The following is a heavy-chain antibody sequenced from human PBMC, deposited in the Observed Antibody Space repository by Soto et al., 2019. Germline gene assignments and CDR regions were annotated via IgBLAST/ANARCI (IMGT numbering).Heavy chain of an antibody. CDR1: GYSFTSYW. CDR3: AKAPSPRVAAAAQGGYFDY. J-gene: IGHJ4*02. CDR2: IYPGDSDT. D-gene: IGHD6-13*01. Sequence: GESLKISCKGSGYSFTSYWIGWVRQMPGKGLEWMGIIYPGDSDTRYSPSFQGQVTISADKSISTAYLQWSSLKASDTAMYYCAKAPSPRVAAAAQGGYFDYWGQGTLVTVSS. V-gene: IGHV5-51*01.